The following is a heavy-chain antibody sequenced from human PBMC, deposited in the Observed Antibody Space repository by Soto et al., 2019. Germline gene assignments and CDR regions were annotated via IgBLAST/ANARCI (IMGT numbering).Heavy chain of an antibody. CDR2: IKQDGSEK. D-gene: IGHD3-9*01. J-gene: IGHJ4*02. CDR3: ARYFDWVYDY. CDR1: GFTFSSYW. V-gene: IGHV3-7*01. Sequence: EVQLVESGGGLVQPGGSLRLSCAASGFTFSSYWMSWVRQAPGKGLEWVANIKQDGSEKHYVESVKGRCTISRDNAKNSVYLEMNSLRAEDTAVYYCARYFDWVYDYWGQGTLVTVSS.